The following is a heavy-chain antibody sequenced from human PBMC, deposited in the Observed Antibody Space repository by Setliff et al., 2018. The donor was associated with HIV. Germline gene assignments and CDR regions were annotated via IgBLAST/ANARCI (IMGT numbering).Heavy chain of an antibody. Sequence: GGSLRLSCEASGFNFRNYGMHWVRQAPGKGLVWVSGINSDGSSTNYADSVEGRFTISRGDAKNTLYLQMSSLRAEDTAVYYCAMFSSSSGWGQGTQVTVSS. CDR1: GFNFRNYG. CDR3: AMFSSSSG. V-gene: IGHV3-74*01. J-gene: IGHJ4*02. D-gene: IGHD6-6*01. CDR2: INSDGSST.